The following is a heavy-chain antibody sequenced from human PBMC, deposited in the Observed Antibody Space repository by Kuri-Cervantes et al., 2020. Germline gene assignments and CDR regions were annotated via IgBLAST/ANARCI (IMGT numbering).Heavy chain of an antibody. CDR2: IYYTGST. D-gene: IGHD3-10*01. CDR1: GGSISNYY. J-gene: IGHJ4*02. CDR3: ARDPLFKGSGSAFDY. V-gene: IGHV4-59*12. Sequence: SETLSLTCTVSGGSISNYYWSWIRQPPGKGLEWTGYIYYTGSTNYNPSLKSRVSMSIDTSKKQFSLELSSVTAADTAVYYCARDPLFKGSGSAFDYWGQGTLVTVSS.